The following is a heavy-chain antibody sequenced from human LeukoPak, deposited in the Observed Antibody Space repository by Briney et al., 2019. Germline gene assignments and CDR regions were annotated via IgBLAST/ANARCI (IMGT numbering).Heavy chain of an antibody. CDR3: AGMDNNYYYYGMDV. D-gene: IGHD1-1*01. Sequence: SQTLSLTCTVSGGSISSGSYYWSWIRQPAGKGLEWIGRIYTSGSTNYNPSLKSRVTISVDTSKNQFSLKLSSVTAADTAVCYCAGMDNNYYYYGMDVWGQGTTVTVSS. CDR2: IYTSGST. V-gene: IGHV4-61*02. J-gene: IGHJ6*02. CDR1: GGSISSGSYY.